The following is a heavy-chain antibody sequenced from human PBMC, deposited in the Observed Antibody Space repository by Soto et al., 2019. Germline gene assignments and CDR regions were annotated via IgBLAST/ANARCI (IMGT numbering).Heavy chain of an antibody. V-gene: IGHV1-18*01. Sequence: ASVKVSCKASGYTFTSYGISWVRQAPGQGLEWMGWISAYNGNTSYAQKLQGRVTMTTDTSTSTAYMELRSLRSDDTAVYYCAREGIVGATTSYYYYGMDVWGQGTTVTVSS. J-gene: IGHJ6*02. D-gene: IGHD1-26*01. CDR1: GYTFTSYG. CDR2: ISAYNGNT. CDR3: AREGIVGATTSYYYYGMDV.